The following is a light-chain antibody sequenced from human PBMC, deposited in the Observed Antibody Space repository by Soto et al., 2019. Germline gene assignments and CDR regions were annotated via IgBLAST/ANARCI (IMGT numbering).Light chain of an antibody. CDR3: SSYTSSSTLVV. Sequence: QSALTQPASVSGSPGQSITISCTGTSSDVGGYNYVSWYQQHPGKAPKLMIYDVSNRPSGVSNRFSGSKSGNTASLTISGLKVEDEADYYCSSYTSSSTLVVFGGGTKLTVL. CDR2: DVS. CDR1: SSDVGGYNY. J-gene: IGLJ2*01. V-gene: IGLV2-14*01.